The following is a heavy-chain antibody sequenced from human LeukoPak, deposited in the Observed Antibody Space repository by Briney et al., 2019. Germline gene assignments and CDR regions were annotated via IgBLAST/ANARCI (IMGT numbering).Heavy chain of an antibody. CDR2: IYYSGST. Sequence: SETLSLTCTVSGGSISSYYWSWIRQPPGKGLEWIGYIYYSGSTNYNPSLKSRVTISVDTSKNQFSLKLSSVTAADTAVYYCAKALGSGYFADYWGQGTLVTVSS. CDR3: AKALGSGYFADY. CDR1: GGSISSYY. V-gene: IGHV4-59*08. D-gene: IGHD3-22*01. J-gene: IGHJ4*02.